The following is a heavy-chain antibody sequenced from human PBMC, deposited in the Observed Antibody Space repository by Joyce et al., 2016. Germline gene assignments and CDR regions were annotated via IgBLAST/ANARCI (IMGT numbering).Heavy chain of an antibody. V-gene: IGHV4-31*03. Sequence: QVQLQESGPGLVKSSQTLSLTCTVSGDSIGGGCYDWGWSREHPGKGLEWLRYIYYSGSTYYNPSLKSRVTISLDTSQNLFSLKLSSVTVADTAVFYCARFTVQTGFDYWGQGTLVTVPS. D-gene: IGHD4-17*01. CDR1: GDSIGGGCYD. J-gene: IGHJ4*02. CDR2: IYYSGST. CDR3: ARFTVQTGFDY.